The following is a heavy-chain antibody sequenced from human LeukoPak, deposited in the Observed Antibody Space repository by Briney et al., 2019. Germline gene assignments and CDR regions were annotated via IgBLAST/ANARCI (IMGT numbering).Heavy chain of an antibody. CDR3: PRRRGCSSTSCYLGYYYMDV. CDR1: GYTFTSYD. CDR2: ISAYNGNT. Sequence: GASVKVSCKASGYTFTSYDISWVRQPPGQGLEWVGWISAYNGNTNYAQKLQGRVPMTTDTSTSTAHMELRSLRSDDTAVYYCPRRRGCSSTSCYLGYYYMDVWGKATTVT. V-gene: IGHV1-18*01. J-gene: IGHJ6*03. D-gene: IGHD2-2*01.